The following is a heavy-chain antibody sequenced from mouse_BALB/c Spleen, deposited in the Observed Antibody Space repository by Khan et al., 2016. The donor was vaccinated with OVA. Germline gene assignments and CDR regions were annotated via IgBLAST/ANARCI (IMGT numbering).Heavy chain of an antibody. V-gene: IGHV1S81*02. J-gene: IGHJ2*01. D-gene: IGHD1-1*01. CDR3: AREEYSDGSRRDFDF. Sequence: QVQLQQPGAELVKPGTSVKLSCKASGYTFTDYWIHWVKQRPGQGLEWIGEINPRNGRTNYNEKVKTKAILTVDKSSSKAYMQLSSLTSEDSAVYHFAREEYSDGSRRDFDFWGQGTTLTVSS. CDR1: GYTFTDYW. CDR2: INPRNGRT.